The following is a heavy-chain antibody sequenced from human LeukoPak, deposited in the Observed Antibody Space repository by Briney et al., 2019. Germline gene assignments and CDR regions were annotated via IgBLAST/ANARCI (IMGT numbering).Heavy chain of an antibody. Sequence: GGSLRLSCAASGFTFDDYAMHWVRQAPGKGLEWVSGISWNSGSIGYADSVKDRLTISRDNAKNSLYLQMNSLRAEDTALYYCAKGGIAVAYFDYWGQGTLVTVSS. D-gene: IGHD6-19*01. V-gene: IGHV3-9*01. CDR2: ISWNSGSI. J-gene: IGHJ4*02. CDR3: AKGGIAVAYFDY. CDR1: GFTFDDYA.